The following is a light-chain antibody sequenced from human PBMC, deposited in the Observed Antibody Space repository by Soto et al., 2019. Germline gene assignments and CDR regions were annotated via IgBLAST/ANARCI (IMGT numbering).Light chain of an antibody. V-gene: IGLV2-14*01. CDR1: SSDVGGYNY. CDR2: DVS. CDR3: SSFTSSSSPLV. Sequence: QSALTQPASVSGSPGQSITISCTGTSSDVGGYNYVSWYQQHPGKAPKLMIYDVSNRPSGVSNRFSGSTSGNTASLTISGLQAEDEEEYHYSSFTSSSSPLVFGGGTKLTVL. J-gene: IGLJ2*01.